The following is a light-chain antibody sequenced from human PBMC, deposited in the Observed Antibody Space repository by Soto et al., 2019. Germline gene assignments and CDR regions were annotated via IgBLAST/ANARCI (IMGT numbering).Light chain of an antibody. Sequence: EIVMTQSPATLSVSPGERATLSCRASQSVRSNLAWYQQKPGQAPRLLIYGASTRATGIPARFSGSGSGTEFSLIISSLQSEDIAVYYCQQYNNWPALTFGGGTKVDIK. CDR3: QQYNNWPALT. V-gene: IGKV3-15*01. CDR2: GAS. CDR1: QSVRSN. J-gene: IGKJ4*01.